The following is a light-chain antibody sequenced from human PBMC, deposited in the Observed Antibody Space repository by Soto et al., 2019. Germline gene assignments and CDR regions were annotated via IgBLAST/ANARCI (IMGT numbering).Light chain of an antibody. CDR3: CSYAGSSTLGV. Sequence: SVLTQPASVSGSPGQSITLSCTGTSSDVGSYNLVSWYQQHPGKAPKLMIYEVSKRPSGVSNRFSGSKSGNTASLTISGLQAEDEADYYCCSYAGSSTLGVFGGGTKLTVL. V-gene: IGLV2-23*02. CDR2: EVS. CDR1: SSDVGSYNL. J-gene: IGLJ2*01.